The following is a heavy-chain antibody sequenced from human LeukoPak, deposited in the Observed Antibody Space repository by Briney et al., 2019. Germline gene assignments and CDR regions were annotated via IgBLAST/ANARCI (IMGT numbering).Heavy chain of an antibody. CDR1: GFTFSSYA. Sequence: GGSLRLSCAASGFTFSSYAMSWVRQAPGKGLEWVSAISGSGGSTYYADSVKGRFTISRDNSKNTLYLHMNSLRAEDTAVYYCAKTWRPGLDFDWLLYFDYWGQGTLVTVSS. CDR2: ISGSGGST. CDR3: AKTWRPGLDFDWLLYFDY. D-gene: IGHD3-9*01. J-gene: IGHJ4*02. V-gene: IGHV3-23*01.